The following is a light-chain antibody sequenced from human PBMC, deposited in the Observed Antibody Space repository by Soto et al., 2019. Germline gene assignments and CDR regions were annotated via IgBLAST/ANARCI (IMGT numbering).Light chain of an antibody. J-gene: IGKJ1*01. CDR3: QQYNSYPRT. V-gene: IGKV1-16*01. CDR2: AAS. Sequence: DIQMTQSPSSLSVSVGDRVTITCRASQDIGSSLGWFQQKPGKAPKSLIYAASTLQVGVPSRFSSSGSGTDFILTISSLQPEDFAIFYCQQYNSYPRTFGQGTKVEI. CDR1: QDIGSS.